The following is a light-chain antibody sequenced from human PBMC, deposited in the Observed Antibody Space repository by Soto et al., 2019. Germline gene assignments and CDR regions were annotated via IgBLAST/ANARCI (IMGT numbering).Light chain of an antibody. V-gene: IGLV1-47*02. CDR2: CND. CDR1: SSNIGKNY. Sequence: QSVLTQPPSASGTPGQRVTISCSGSSSNIGKNYVYWYKQPPGTAPKLLIYCNDQRPSGVPDRLSSSKSGTSASLAISGLRSEDEADYYCATRDNSLSRWVFGGGAKVTLL. CDR3: ATRDNSLSRWV. J-gene: IGLJ3*02.